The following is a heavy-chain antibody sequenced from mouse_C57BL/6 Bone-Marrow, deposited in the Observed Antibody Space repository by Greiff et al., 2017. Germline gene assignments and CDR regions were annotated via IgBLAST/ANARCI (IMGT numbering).Heavy chain of an antibody. CDR1: GYTFTSYW. Sequence: QVHVKQPGAELVKPGASVKLSCKASGYTFTSYWINWVKQRPGQGLEWIGDIYPGSGSTNYNEKFKGKATLTVGTSSSTAYMQRSSLTSEAAAVYYCAMRRIPYDCDYWGQGTTLTVSS. V-gene: IGHV1-55*01. J-gene: IGHJ2*01. D-gene: IGHD5-2*01. CDR2: IYPGSGST. CDR3: AMRRIPYDCDY.